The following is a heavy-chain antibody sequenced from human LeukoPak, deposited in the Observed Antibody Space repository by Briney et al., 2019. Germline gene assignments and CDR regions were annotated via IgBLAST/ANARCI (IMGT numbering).Heavy chain of an antibody. D-gene: IGHD5-18*01. CDR1: GYTFTSYA. CDR3: ARFLRGSWLWF. J-gene: IGHJ4*02. V-gene: IGHV1-69*04. Sequence: GASVKVSCKASGYTFTSYAITWVRQAPGQGLEWMGRIIPTLEIANYAQKFQGRVTITADKSTSTAYMELSSLRPEDTAVYYCARFLRGSWLWFWGQGTLVTVSS. CDR2: IIPTLEIA.